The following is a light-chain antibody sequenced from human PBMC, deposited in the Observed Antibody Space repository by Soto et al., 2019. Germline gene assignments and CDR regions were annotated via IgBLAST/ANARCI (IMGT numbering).Light chain of an antibody. CDR2: SNN. V-gene: IGLV1-44*01. CDR3: AAWDDSLNGHYV. CDR1: SSNIGSNT. Sequence: QPVLTQPPSASGTPGQRVTISCSGSSSNIGSNTVSWYQQLPGTAPKLLIYSNNQRPSGVPDRFSGSKSGTSASLAISGLQSEDEADYYCAAWDDSLNGHYVFGTGTKVTVL. J-gene: IGLJ1*01.